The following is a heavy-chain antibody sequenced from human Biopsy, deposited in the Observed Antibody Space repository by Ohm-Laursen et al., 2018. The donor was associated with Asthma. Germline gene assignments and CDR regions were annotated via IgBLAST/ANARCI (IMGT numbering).Heavy chain of an antibody. CDR3: ARTFHFWSPYHAEHYQL. J-gene: IGHJ1*01. V-gene: IGHV3-7*01. CDR1: GFTFGGYW. Sequence: GSLRLSCAASGFTFGGYWMSWVRQVPGKGLEWVANIKHDGSEKNHVDSLKGRFTISRDNAKNSLYLQMNSLRAEDTAVYYCARTFHFWSPYHAEHYQLWGQGTLVTVPS. D-gene: IGHD3-3*02. CDR2: IKHDGSEK.